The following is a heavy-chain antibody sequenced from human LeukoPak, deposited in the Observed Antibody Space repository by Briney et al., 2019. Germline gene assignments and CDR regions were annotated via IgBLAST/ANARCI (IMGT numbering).Heavy chain of an antibody. CDR2: IIGTSEM. J-gene: IGHJ3*02. CDR1: GFSCSSYT. D-gene: IGHD6-13*01. CDR3: TRAVIVALGTGPFDI. Sequence: GGSLRLXCAASGFSCSSYTMNWVRRAPGRGLEWVSSIIGTSEMHYADSVKGRFTVSRDNDKNSLYLQLYSLSVEDTAVYYCTRAVIVALGTGPFDIWGQGTVVTVSS. V-gene: IGHV3-21*06.